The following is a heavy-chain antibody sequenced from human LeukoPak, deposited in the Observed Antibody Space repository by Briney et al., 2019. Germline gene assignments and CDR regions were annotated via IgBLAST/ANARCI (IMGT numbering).Heavy chain of an antibody. J-gene: IGHJ6*02. Sequence: SETLSLTCTVSGGSISSYYWSWIRQPAGKGLEWLGRIYTSGSTNYNPSLKSRVTMSVDTSKNQFSLKLSSETAADTAVYYCASSQWLASYYYYGMDVWGQGTTVTVSS. V-gene: IGHV4-4*07. CDR1: GGSISSYY. CDR3: ASSQWLASYYYYGMDV. CDR2: IYTSGST. D-gene: IGHD5-12*01.